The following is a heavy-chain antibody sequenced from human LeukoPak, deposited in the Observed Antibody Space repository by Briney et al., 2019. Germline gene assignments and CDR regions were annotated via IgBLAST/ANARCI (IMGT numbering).Heavy chain of an antibody. CDR1: GGSFSAYC. CDR3: APRGDIEHSYVYGKWFDP. V-gene: IGHV4-34*01. Sequence: PSETLSLTCAVYGGSFSAYCWTWIRQPPGKGLEWVGEINHSGSSNYNSSLRSRVTISVDTSYKQFSLRLSSVTAADTAVYYCAPRGDIEHSYVYGKWFDPWGQGTRVTVSS. CDR2: INHSGSS. J-gene: IGHJ5*02. D-gene: IGHD5-18*01.